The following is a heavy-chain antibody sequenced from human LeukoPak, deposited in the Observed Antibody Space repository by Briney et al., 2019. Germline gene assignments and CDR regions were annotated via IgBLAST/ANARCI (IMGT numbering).Heavy chain of an antibody. CDR1: GGTFSSYA. Sequence: ASVKVSCKASGGTFSSYAIGWVRQAPGQGLEWMGGIIPIFGTANYAQKFQGRVTITADKSTSTAYMELSSLRSEDTAVYYCARDRRYYDSSGYSDAFDIWGQGTMVTVSS. D-gene: IGHD3-22*01. CDR2: IIPIFGTA. V-gene: IGHV1-69*06. CDR3: ARDRRYYDSSGYSDAFDI. J-gene: IGHJ3*02.